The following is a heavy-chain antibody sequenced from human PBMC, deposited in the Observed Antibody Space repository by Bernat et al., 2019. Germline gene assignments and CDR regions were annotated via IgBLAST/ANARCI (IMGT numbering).Heavy chain of an antibody. Sequence: QVQLVQSGAEVKKPGSSVKVSCKASGGTFSSYAISWVRQAPGQGLEWMGGIIPIFGTANYAQKFQGRVTIAADESTSTAYMALSSLRSEDTAVYYCAGRDTAMVYYYYSGMDFWGQGTTVTVSS. CDR1: GGTFSSYA. V-gene: IGHV1-69*01. J-gene: IGHJ6*02. CDR2: IIPIFGTA. D-gene: IGHD5-18*01. CDR3: AGRDTAMVYYYYSGMDF.